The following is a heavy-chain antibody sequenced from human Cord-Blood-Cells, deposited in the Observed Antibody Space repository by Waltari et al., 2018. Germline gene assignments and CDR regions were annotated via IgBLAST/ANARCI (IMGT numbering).Heavy chain of an antibody. J-gene: IGHJ4*02. CDR2: IIPILGIA. V-gene: IGHV1-69*09. CDR1: GGTFSSYA. CDR3: AREGSSYYFDY. Sequence: QVQLVQSGAEVKKPGSSVKVSCKASGGTFSSYAISWVRQAPGQGLEWMGRIIPILGIANYAQKFQGIVTITADKSTSTAYMELSSLRSEDTAVYYCAREGSSYYFDYWGQGTLVTVSS. D-gene: IGHD6-6*01.